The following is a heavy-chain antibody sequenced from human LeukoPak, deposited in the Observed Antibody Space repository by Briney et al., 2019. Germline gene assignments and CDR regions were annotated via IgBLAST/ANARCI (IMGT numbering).Heavy chain of an antibody. J-gene: IGHJ6*03. CDR1: GDSISGSSYY. V-gene: IGHV4-61*01. CDR2: IYYSGST. Sequence: SETLSLTCTVSGDSISGSSYYWSWIRQPPGKGLEWIGYIYYSGSTNYNPSLKSRVTISVDTSKNQFSLKLSSVTAADTAVYYCARGLRESSGYYYYYYYYMDVWGKGTTVTVSS. D-gene: IGHD3-22*01. CDR3: ARGLRESSGYYYYYYYYMDV.